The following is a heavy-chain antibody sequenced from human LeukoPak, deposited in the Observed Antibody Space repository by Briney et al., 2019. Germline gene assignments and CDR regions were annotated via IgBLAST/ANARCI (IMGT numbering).Heavy chain of an antibody. Sequence: GGSLRLSCAASGFTFSSYAMSWVRQAPGKGLEWVSAISGSGGSTYYADSVKGRFTISRDNSKNTLYLQMNSLRAEDTAVYYCAKNRVETPYYYYYYYMDVWGKGTTVTVSS. J-gene: IGHJ6*03. CDR2: ISGSGGST. CDR3: AKNRVETPYYYYYYYMDV. CDR1: GFTFSSYA. D-gene: IGHD3-10*01. V-gene: IGHV3-23*01.